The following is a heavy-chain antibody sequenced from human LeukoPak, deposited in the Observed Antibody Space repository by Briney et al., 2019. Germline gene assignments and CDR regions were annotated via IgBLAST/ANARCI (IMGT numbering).Heavy chain of an antibody. J-gene: IGHJ4*02. D-gene: IGHD2-2*01. Sequence: GASVKVSRKASGYTFSGYYMHWVRQAPGQGFEWMGWINPNSGDTNYAQKFQGRVTMTRDTSISTAHMELSRLRSDDTAVYYCAREGHCSSSSCALDYWGQGTLVTVSS. V-gene: IGHV1-2*02. CDR1: GYTFSGYY. CDR2: INPNSGDT. CDR3: AREGHCSSSSCALDY.